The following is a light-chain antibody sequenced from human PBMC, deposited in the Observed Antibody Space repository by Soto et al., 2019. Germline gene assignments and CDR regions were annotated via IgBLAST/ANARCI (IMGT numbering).Light chain of an antibody. CDR1: QDISGY. Sequence: DIQMTQSPSSLSASVGDRVTITCRASQDISGYLAWYQQKPGKVPKLLIYSASTLQSGVLSRFSGSGSGTDFTLIISSLQPEDVATYYCQKFNTAPLTFGQGTRLEIK. CDR3: QKFNTAPLT. V-gene: IGKV1-27*01. J-gene: IGKJ5*01. CDR2: SAS.